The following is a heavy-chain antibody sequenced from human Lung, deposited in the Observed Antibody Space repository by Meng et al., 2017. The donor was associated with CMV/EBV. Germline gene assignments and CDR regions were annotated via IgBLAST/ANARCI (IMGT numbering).Heavy chain of an antibody. Sequence: EVQLVESGGGLVQPGGSLRLSCAASGYSVSGKYMSWVRQAPGKGLEWFYFLFLYGTTYSVDSVSGRFVISRDNSKNIMDLQMNSLRVEDTSVSYCVADSIPSPNLDFWGRGTLVTVSS. V-gene: IGHV3-66*01. D-gene: IGHD2-21*01. CDR1: GYSVSGKY. J-gene: IGHJ4*02. CDR2: LFLYGTT. CDR3: VADSIPSPNLDF.